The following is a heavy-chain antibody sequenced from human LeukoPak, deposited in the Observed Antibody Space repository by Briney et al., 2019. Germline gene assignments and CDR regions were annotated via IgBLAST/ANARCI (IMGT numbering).Heavy chain of an antibody. CDR3: ARAQYSDILTGPSDY. D-gene: IGHD3-9*01. CDR1: GFSDSSYA. CDR2: ISGSGISK. J-gene: IGHJ4*02. V-gene: IGHV3-23*01. Sequence: GRSLRLPRAASGFSDSSYAMSGARQARGRGLEWVSGISGSGISKHYADSVKGRFTISRDKSKNTLYLQMNSLRVEDTAVYYCARAQYSDILTGPSDYWGQGTLVTVSS.